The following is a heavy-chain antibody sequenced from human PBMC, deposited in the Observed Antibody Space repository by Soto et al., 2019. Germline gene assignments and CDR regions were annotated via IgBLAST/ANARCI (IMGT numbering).Heavy chain of an antibody. CDR3: ARDRGYGGDYFDY. V-gene: IGHV3-11*01. CDR1: GFTFSDFY. Sequence: GGSLRLSCAASGFTFSDFYMSWIRQAPGKGLEWVSYIHSSGDTMYYADSVKGRFTISRDNAKSSLYLQMNSLRAEDTAVYYCARDRGYGGDYFDYWGQGTQVTVSS. J-gene: IGHJ4*02. CDR2: IHSSGDTM. D-gene: IGHD3-10*01.